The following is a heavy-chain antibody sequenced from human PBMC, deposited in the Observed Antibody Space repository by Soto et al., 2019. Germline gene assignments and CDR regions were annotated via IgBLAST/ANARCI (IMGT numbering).Heavy chain of an antibody. V-gene: IGHV1-24*01. J-gene: IGHJ6*02. Sequence: QVQLVQSGAEVKKPGASVKVSCKVSGYTLTEFSMHWVRQAPGKGLEWMGGFDPEDGETIYAQKFQGRVTMTEDTXTXXAYMELSSLRSEDTAVYYCATDMVRGPRSYYGMDVWGQGTTVTVSS. CDR2: FDPEDGET. CDR3: ATDMVRGPRSYYGMDV. D-gene: IGHD3-10*01. CDR1: GYTLTEFS.